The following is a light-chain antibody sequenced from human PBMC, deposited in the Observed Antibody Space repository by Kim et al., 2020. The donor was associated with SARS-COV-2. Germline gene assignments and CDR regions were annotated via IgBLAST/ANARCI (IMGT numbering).Light chain of an antibody. J-gene: IGKJ2*01. Sequence: EIVMTQSPATLSVSPGERATLSCRASQSVSSNLAWYQQKPGQAPRLLIYGASTRATGIPARFSGSGSGTEFTLTISSLQSEDFAVYYCQQYNDWPPYTFGRGTKQE. CDR3: QQYNDWPPYT. CDR1: QSVSSN. V-gene: IGKV3-15*01. CDR2: GAS.